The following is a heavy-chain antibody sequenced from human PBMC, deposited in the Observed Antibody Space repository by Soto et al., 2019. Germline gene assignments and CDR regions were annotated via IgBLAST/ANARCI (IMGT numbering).Heavy chain of an antibody. V-gene: IGHV4-4*02. D-gene: IGHD5-12*01. J-gene: IGHJ4*02. CDR2: IYHTGST. CDR1: GGSISSSFW. CDR3: AAGGGLPRYY. Sequence: SETLSLTCAVSGGSISSSFWCSWVRQPPGKGLEWIGEIYHTGSTNDNPSLKSRVTISVDRSKNQFSLKLSSVTAADTAVYYCAAGGGLPRYYWGQGTLVTVSS.